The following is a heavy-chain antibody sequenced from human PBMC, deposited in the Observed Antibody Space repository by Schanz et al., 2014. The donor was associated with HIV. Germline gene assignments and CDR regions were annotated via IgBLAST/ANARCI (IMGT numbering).Heavy chain of an antibody. CDR2: VYNNGNS. CDR3: ATTPADYYDTSGYYDY. J-gene: IGHJ4*01. CDR1: GYSISNSNW. V-gene: IGHV4-28*01. D-gene: IGHD3-22*01. Sequence: QVPLQESGPGLVKPSDTLSLTCAVSGYSISNSNWWGWIRQPPGKGLEWIYYVYNNGNSYYNPSLRSRVTLSQETSKNQFSLNLSSVTAVDTAIYYCATTPADYYDTSGYYDYWGPGILVSVSS.